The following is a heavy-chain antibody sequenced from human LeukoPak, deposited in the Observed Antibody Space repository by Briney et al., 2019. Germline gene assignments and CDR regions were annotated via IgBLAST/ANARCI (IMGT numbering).Heavy chain of an antibody. CDR2: ISAYNGNT. J-gene: IGHJ4*02. CDR1: GYNFTSYG. V-gene: IGHV1-18*01. D-gene: IGHD2-21*02. CDR3: ARDLPTSGGDYYPTFDY. Sequence: ASVKVSCKASGYNFTSYGISWVRQAPGQGLEWMGWISAYNGNTNYAQKLQGRVTMTTDTSTSTAYMELRSLRSDDTAVYYCARDLPTSGGDYYPTFDYWGQGTLVTVSS.